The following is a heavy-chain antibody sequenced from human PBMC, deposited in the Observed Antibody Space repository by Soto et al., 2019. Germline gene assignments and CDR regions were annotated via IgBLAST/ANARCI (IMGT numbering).Heavy chain of an antibody. CDR3: ARGGGSYGEFDY. D-gene: IGHD1-26*01. Sequence: QVQLVESGGGVVQPGRSLRLSCAASGFTFSSYGMHWVRQAPGKGLEWVAVIWYDGSNRYYADSVKGRFTISRDNSKNTLYLQMNSLRAEDTAVYYCARGGGSYGEFDYWGQGTLVTVSS. J-gene: IGHJ4*02. CDR1: GFTFSSYG. V-gene: IGHV3-33*01. CDR2: IWYDGSNR.